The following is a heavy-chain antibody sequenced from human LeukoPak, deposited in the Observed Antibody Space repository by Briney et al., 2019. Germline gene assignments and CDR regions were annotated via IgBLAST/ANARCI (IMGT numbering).Heavy chain of an antibody. V-gene: IGHV4-59*08. CDR2: IYYSGST. D-gene: IGHD6-6*01. CDR1: GGSISSYY. Sequence: SETLSLTCTVSGGSISSYYWSWLRQPPGKGLEWIGYIYYSGSTNYNPSLKSRVTISVDTSKNQFSLKLSPVPAADTAVYYCHIAARGGPIDYWGQGTLVTVSS. J-gene: IGHJ4*02. CDR3: HIAARGGPIDY.